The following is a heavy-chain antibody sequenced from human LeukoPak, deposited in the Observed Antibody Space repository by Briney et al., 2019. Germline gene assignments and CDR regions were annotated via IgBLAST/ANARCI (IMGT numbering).Heavy chain of an antibody. CDR2: ISSSSSYI. V-gene: IGHV3-21*01. CDR1: RFTFSSYW. D-gene: IGHD3-9*01. J-gene: IGHJ4*02. CDR3: ARNLYYDILTGGKFDY. Sequence: GGSLRLSCEASRFTFSSYWMSWVRQAPGKGLEWVSSISSSSSYIYYADSVKGRFTISRDNAKNSLYLQMNSLRAEDTAVYYCARNLYYDILTGGKFDYWGQGTLVTVSS.